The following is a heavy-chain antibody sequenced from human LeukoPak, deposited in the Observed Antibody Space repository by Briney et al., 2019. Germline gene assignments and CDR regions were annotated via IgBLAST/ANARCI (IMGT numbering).Heavy chain of an antibody. CDR2: IYYSGST. Sequence: SETLSLTCTVSGGSISSYYWSWIRQPPGKGLEWIGYIYYSGSTNYNPSLKSRVTISVDTSKNQFSLKLSSVTAADTAVYYCARDPLGYCSGGSCYGYWGQGTLVTVSS. V-gene: IGHV4-59*12. J-gene: IGHJ4*02. D-gene: IGHD2-15*01. CDR1: GGSISSYY. CDR3: ARDPLGYCSGGSCYGY.